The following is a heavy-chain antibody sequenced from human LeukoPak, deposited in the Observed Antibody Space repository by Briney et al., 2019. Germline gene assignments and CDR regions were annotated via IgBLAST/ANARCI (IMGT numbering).Heavy chain of an antibody. CDR3: AKGHYYGSGSLDY. CDR1: GFTFSSYA. CDR2: ISYDGSNK. J-gene: IGHJ4*02. V-gene: IGHV3-30-3*01. Sequence: GGSLRLSCAASGFTFSSYAMHWVRQAPGKGLEWVAVISYDGSNKYYADSVKGRFTISRDNSKNTLYVQMNSLRAEDTAVYYCAKGHYYGSGSLDYWGQGTLVTVSS. D-gene: IGHD3-10*01.